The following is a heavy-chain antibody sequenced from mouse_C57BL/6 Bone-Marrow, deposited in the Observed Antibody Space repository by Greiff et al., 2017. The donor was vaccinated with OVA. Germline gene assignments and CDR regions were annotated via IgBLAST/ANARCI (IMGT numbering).Heavy chain of an antibody. CDR3: ARISWGYAMDY. D-gene: IGHD4-1*01. V-gene: IGHV7-1*01. J-gene: IGHJ4*01. CDR2: SRNKANDYTT. Sequence: EVMLVESGGGLVQSGRSLRLSCATSGFTFSDFYMEWVRQAPGKGLEWIAASRNKANDYTTEYSASVKGRFIVSRDTSQSILYLQMNALRAEDTAIYYCARISWGYAMDYWGQGTSVTVSS. CDR1: GFTFSDFY.